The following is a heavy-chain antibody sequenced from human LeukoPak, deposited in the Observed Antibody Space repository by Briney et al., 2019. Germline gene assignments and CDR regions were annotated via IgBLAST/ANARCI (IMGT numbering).Heavy chain of an antibody. V-gene: IGHV4-34*01. Sequence: SETLSLTCAVYGGSFSDYYWSWIRQPPGKGLEWIGEINHSGSTNYNPSLKSRVTISEDTSKNQFSLKMTSVTAADTAVYYCARLVVSFYVTNNFWVYFDYWGQGTLVTISS. J-gene: IGHJ4*02. D-gene: IGHD3-3*01. CDR3: ARLVVSFYVTNNFWVYFDY. CDR1: GGSFSDYY. CDR2: INHSGST.